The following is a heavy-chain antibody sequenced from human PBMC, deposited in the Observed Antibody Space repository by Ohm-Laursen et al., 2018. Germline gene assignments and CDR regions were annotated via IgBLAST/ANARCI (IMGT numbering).Heavy chain of an antibody. V-gene: IGHV3-72*01. Sequence: SLRLSCAASGFTFSSYWMHWVRQTPGKGLVWVARSRDKANSYTTAYVASVKGRFSISRDDSENSLYLQMNSLKTEDTAVYYCARTRNFQPYDVWGQGTMVIVSS. D-gene: IGHD2/OR15-2a*01. J-gene: IGHJ3*01. CDR3: ARTRNFQPYDV. CDR1: GFTFSSYW. CDR2: SRDKANSYTT.